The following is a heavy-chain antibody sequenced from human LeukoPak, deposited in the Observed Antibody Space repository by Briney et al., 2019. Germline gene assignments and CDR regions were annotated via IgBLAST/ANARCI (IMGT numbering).Heavy chain of an antibody. V-gene: IGHV1-2*02. CDR2: INPNSGGT. CDR1: GYTFTGYY. J-gene: IGHJ4*02. D-gene: IGHD2-15*01. Sequence: ASVKVSCKASGYTFTGYYMYWVRQAPGQGLEWMGWINPNSGGTNFAQNFQGRVTMTRDTSISTAYMELSRLTSDDTAVYYCGRKAGDCGGGSCYSIDYWGQGTLVTVSS. CDR3: GRKAGDCGGGSCYSIDY.